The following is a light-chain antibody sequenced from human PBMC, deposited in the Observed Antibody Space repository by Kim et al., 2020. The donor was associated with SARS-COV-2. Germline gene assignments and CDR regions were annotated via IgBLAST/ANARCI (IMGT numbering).Light chain of an antibody. Sequence: SLGNRVTITCRASQSIGNYLNWYQQRPGKVPRLLIFGASNLQDEVTSRFSGSGSGTDFTLTINGLQAEDFATYYCQQSYYTLPLTFGGGTKVDIK. CDR3: QQSYYTLPLT. J-gene: IGKJ4*01. CDR2: GAS. V-gene: IGKV1-39*01. CDR1: QSIGNY.